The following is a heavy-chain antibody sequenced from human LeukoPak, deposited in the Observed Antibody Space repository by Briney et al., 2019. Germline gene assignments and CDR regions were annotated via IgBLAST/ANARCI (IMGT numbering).Heavy chain of an antibody. CDR1: GFTFSSYA. D-gene: IGHD6-19*01. J-gene: IGHJ4*02. V-gene: IGHV3-23*01. Sequence: GGSLRLSCAASGFTFSSYAMSWVRQAPGKGLEWVSAISGSGGSTYYADSVKGRFTISRDNSKNTLYLQMNSLRAEDTAVYYCAKGWLEDLSSGWTNDYWGQGTLVTVSS. CDR3: AKGWLEDLSSGWTNDY. CDR2: ISGSGGST.